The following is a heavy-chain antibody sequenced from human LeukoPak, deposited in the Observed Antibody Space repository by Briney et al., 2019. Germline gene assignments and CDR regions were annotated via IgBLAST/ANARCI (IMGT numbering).Heavy chain of an antibody. CDR3: AKPSDSSSHFDY. Sequence: GGSLRLSCAGSGFTFSSYSMNWVRQAPGKGLEWVSSITSSNNYIYYADSMKGRFTISRDNAKNSLYLQMNSLRAEDTAVYYCAKPSDSSSHFDYWGQGTLVTVSS. V-gene: IGHV3-21*01. J-gene: IGHJ4*02. D-gene: IGHD6-13*01. CDR2: ITSSNNYI. CDR1: GFTFSSYS.